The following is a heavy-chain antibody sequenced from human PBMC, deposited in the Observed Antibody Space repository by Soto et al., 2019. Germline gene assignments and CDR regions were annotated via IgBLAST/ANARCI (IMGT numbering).Heavy chain of an antibody. J-gene: IGHJ5*02. D-gene: IGHD6-13*01. CDR1: EITFTDFY. V-gene: IGHV3-11*01. CDR3: ATAGGIAAAGYWFDP. CDR2: ISNTGSTK. Sequence: QGQLVESGGGLVKPGGSLRFSCAASEITFTDFYMSWIRQAPGRGLEWISYISNTGSTKYYADSVKGRFTISRDNAKNSLYMEMNSLKAEDTAVYFCATAGGIAAAGYWFDPWGQGTLVTVSS.